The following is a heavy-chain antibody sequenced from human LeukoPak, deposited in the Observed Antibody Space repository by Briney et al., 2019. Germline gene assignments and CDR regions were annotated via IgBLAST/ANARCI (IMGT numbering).Heavy chain of an antibody. J-gene: IGHJ4*02. CDR1: GFTFSSYA. Sequence: PGRSLRLSCAASGFTFSSYAMHWVRQAPGKGLEWVAVISYDGSNKYYADSVKGRFTISRDNSKNTLYLQMNSLRAEDTAVYYCARDLYYSSNDLSVGYWGQGTLVTVSS. V-gene: IGHV3-30-3*01. D-gene: IGHD4-11*01. CDR2: ISYDGSNK. CDR3: ARDLYYSSNDLSVGY.